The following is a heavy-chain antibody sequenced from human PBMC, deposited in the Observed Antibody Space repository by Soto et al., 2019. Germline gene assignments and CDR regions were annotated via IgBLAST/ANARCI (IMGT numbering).Heavy chain of an antibody. V-gene: IGHV3-66*01. CDR3: ARAGRIAAAGTGVDY. J-gene: IGHJ4*02. D-gene: IGHD6-13*01. CDR2: IYSGGST. CDR1: GFTVSSNY. Sequence: EVQLVESGGGLVQPGGSLRLSCAASGFTVSSNYMSWVRQAPGKGLEWVSVIYSGGSTYYADSVKGRFTIPRDNSKNTLYLQMNSLRAEDTAVYYCARAGRIAAAGTGVDYWGQGTLVTVSS.